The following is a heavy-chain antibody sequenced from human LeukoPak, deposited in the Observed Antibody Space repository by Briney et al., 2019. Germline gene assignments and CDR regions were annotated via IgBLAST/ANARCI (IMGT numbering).Heavy chain of an antibody. CDR1: GGSISRYH. J-gene: IGHJ3*02. CDR2: IYSSGST. D-gene: IGHD3-22*01. CDR3: ARDPTYYYDSSGAFDI. V-gene: IGHV4-4*07. Sequence: SETLSLTCNVSGGSISRYHWNWIRQPAGKGLEWIGRIYSSGSTNYNPSLKSRVTMSVDTSKNQFSLKLSSVTAADTAVYYCARDPTYYYDSSGAFDIWGQGTMVTVSS.